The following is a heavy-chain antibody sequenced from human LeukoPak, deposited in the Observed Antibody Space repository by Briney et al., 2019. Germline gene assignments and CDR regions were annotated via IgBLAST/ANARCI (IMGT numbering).Heavy chain of an antibody. D-gene: IGHD3-10*01. CDR2: INHSGRT. J-gene: IGHJ5*02. CDR1: GGSFSGYY. V-gene: IGHV4-34*01. CDR3: ARQGGYYGSGSYYNAGTETNWFDP. Sequence: SETLSLNSAGYGGSFSGYYWSWIPQPPGKGLEGSGEINHSGRTNYNTSINSRVTKAGDSSKNQFSLNLTSVTAADTDVYYCARQGGYYGSGSYYNAGTETNWFDPWGQGTLVTVSS.